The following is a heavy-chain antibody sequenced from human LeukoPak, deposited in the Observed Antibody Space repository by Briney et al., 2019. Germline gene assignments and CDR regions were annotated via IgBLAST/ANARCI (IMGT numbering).Heavy chain of an antibody. CDR3: ARDYYYDSSGYYRY. CDR1: GYTFTSYD. D-gene: IGHD3-22*01. J-gene: IGHJ4*02. CDR2: MNPNSGNT. Sequence: ASVKVSCKASGYTFTSYDINWVRQATGQGLEWMGWMNPNSGNTGYAQKFQGRVTMTRNTSISTAYMELRSLRSDDTAVYYCARDYYYDSSGYYRYWGQGTLVTVSS. V-gene: IGHV1-8*01.